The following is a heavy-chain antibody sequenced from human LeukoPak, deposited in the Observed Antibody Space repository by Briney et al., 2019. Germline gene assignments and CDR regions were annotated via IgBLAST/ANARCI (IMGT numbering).Heavy chain of an antibody. CDR2: VSGGGRTT. V-gene: IGHV3-23*01. J-gene: IGHJ4*02. Sequence: GGSLRLSCAASGFTFSSYEMNWVRRAPGKGLEWVSAVSGGGRTTFYADSVKGRFIISRDDSKNTLFLQMNSLRAEDTAVYYCAKGGIALVRGSFDYWGQGTLVTVSS. CDR1: GFTFSSYE. D-gene: IGHD3-10*01. CDR3: AKGGIALVRGSFDY.